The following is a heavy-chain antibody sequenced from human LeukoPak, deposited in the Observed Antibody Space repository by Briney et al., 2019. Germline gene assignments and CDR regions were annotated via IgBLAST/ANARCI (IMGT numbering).Heavy chain of an antibody. CDR1: GFSFVDYG. V-gene: IGHV1-18*01. J-gene: IGHJ4*02. Sequence: GASVKVSCKTSGFSFVDYGVNWLRQAPGQGLEWMGWINPYNGNTKYAQKLQGRATVTTDTSTNTTYLEVRSPRSDDTAVYYCARAEMATRPSDYWGQGTLVTVSS. CDR2: INPYNGNT. CDR3: ARAEMATRPSDY. D-gene: IGHD5-24*01.